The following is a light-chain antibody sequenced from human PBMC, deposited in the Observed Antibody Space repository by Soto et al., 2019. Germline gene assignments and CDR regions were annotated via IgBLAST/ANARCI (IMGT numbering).Light chain of an antibody. CDR3: QHYNSYSEA. Sequence: DLQMTQSPSTLTGSVGDRVTITCRASQTISSWLDWYQQKPGKAPKLLIYKASTLKSGVPSRFSGSGSGTEFTLTISSLQPDDFETYYCQHYNSYSEAFGQGTRLEIK. CDR2: KAS. J-gene: IGKJ5*01. V-gene: IGKV1-5*03. CDR1: QTISSW.